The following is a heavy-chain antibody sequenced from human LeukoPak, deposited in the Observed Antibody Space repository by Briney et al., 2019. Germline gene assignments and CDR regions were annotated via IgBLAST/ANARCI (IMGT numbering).Heavy chain of an antibody. CDR2: VSWNSGSI. CDR3: AKAWGRNSYYYDSSGYNAFDI. V-gene: IGHV3-9*01. J-gene: IGHJ3*02. D-gene: IGHD3-22*01. Sequence: GRSLRLSCAASGFSFDDFTMHWVRHVPGKGLEWVSGVSWNSGSIGYADSVKGRFTVSRDNAKNSLYLQMNSLRAEDTALYYCAKAWGRNSYYYDSSGYNAFDIRGQGTMVTVSS. CDR1: GFSFDDFT.